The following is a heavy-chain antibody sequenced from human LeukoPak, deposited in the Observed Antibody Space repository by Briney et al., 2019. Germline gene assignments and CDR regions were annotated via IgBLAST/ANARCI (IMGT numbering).Heavy chain of an antibody. Sequence: GGSLRLSCAASGFTFDDYGMSWVRQAPGKGLEWVSGINWNGGSTGYADSVKGRFTISRDNAKNSLYLQMNSLRAEDTALYYCARVFLLVTTYYFDYWGQGTLVTVSS. V-gene: IGHV3-20*04. CDR3: ARVFLLVTTYYFDY. CDR2: INWNGGST. CDR1: GFTFDDYG. D-gene: IGHD4-17*01. J-gene: IGHJ4*02.